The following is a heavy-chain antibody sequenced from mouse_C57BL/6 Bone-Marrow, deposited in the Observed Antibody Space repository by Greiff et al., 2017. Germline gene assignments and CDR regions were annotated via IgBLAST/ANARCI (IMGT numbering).Heavy chain of an antibody. D-gene: IGHD2-1*01. CDR3: TRAGGNYVAMDY. J-gene: IGHJ4*01. V-gene: IGHV1-5*01. CDR2: IYPGNSDT. CDR1: GYTFTSYW. Sequence: VQLQQSGTVLARPGASVKMSCKTSGYTFTSYWMHWVKQRPGQGLAWIGAIYPGNSDTSYNQKFKGKAKLTAVTSASTAYIELSSLTNEDSAVYYCTRAGGNYVAMDYWGQGTSVTVSS.